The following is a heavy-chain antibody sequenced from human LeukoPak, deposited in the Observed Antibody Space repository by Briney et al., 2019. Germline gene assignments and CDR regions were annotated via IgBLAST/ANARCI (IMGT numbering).Heavy chain of an antibody. CDR3: ARDHLELRGPYYYYYMDV. CDR1: GGTFSSYA. V-gene: IGHV1-69*05. D-gene: IGHD1-7*01. J-gene: IGHJ6*03. CDR2: IIPIFGTA. Sequence: GSSVKVSCKASGGTFSSYAISWVRQAPGQGLAWMGGIIPIFGTANYAQKFQGRVTITTDESTSTAYMELSSLRSEYTAVYYCARDHLELRGPYYYYYMDVWGKGTTVTVSS.